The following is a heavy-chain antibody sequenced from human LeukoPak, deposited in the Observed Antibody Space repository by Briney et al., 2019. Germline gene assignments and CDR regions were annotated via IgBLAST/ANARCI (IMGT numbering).Heavy chain of an antibody. CDR2: MSYDGSDK. D-gene: IGHD4-17*01. Sequence: GGSLRLSCAASGFTFSTYAMHWVRQAPGEGLEWVAVMSYDGSDKFYADSVKGRFTISRDNSKNTLYLQMNSLRAEDTAVYYCAKPNPMRYGDYVYWGQGTLVTVSS. CDR3: AKPNPMRYGDYVY. V-gene: IGHV3-30-3*02. J-gene: IGHJ4*02. CDR1: GFTFSTYA.